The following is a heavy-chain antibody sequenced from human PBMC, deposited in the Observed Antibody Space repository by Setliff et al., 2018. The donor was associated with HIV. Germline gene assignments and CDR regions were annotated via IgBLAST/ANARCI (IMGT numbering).Heavy chain of an antibody. CDR2: ISAYNGNT. Sequence: ASVKVSCKASGNTFTNHGIHWVRQAPGQGLEWMGWISAYNGNTNYAQKLQGRVTMTTDTSTSTAYMELRSLRSDDTVVYYCARDLIGEETRRFDYWGQGTLVTVSS. CDR1: GNTFTNHG. V-gene: IGHV1-18*04. J-gene: IGHJ4*02. CDR3: ARDLIGEETRRFDY. D-gene: IGHD2-8*01.